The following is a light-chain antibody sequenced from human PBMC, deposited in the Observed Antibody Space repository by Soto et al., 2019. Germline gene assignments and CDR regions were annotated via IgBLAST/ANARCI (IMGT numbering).Light chain of an antibody. CDR1: QGISSW. CDR3: QQNNSFPIA. V-gene: IGKV1-12*01. CDR2: AAS. J-gene: IGKJ4*01. Sequence: DIQMTQSPSSVSASVGDRVTITCRARQGISSWLAWYQQKPGTAPKLLIYAASSLQRGVPSRFSGSGSGTVFTLTSSRLQAEDFATYYCQQNNSFPIAFGGGTKVEIK.